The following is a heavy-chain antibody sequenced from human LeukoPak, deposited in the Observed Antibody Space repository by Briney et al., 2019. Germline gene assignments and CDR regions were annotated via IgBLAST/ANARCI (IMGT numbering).Heavy chain of an antibody. CDR3: TRQEYSYGSGSYWSGAFDI. J-gene: IGHJ3*02. D-gene: IGHD3-10*01. Sequence: GGSLRLSCAASGFTFSGSAMHWVCQASRKGLEWVGRIRSKANSYATAYAASVKGRFTISRDDSKNTAYLQMNSLKTEDTAVYYCTRQEYSYGSGSYWSGAFDIWGQGTMVTVSS. CDR1: GFTFSGSA. V-gene: IGHV3-73*01. CDR2: IRSKANSYAT.